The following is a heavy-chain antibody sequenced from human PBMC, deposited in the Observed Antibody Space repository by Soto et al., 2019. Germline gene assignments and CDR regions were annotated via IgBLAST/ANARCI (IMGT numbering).Heavy chain of an antibody. CDR1: GYTFSSFD. CDR2: MNPNSGNT. J-gene: IGHJ5*02. Sequence: GASVKVSCKASGYTFSSFDINWVRQATGQGLEWLGWMNPNSGNTGYAQKFQGRVTMTRNTSITTAYMELSSLRSEDTAMYYCAREIITTGVRWFDPWGQGTLVTVSS. V-gene: IGHV1-8*01. D-gene: IGHD3-10*01. CDR3: AREIITTGVRWFDP.